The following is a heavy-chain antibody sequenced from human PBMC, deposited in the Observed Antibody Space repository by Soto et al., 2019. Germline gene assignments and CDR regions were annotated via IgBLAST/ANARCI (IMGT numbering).Heavy chain of an antibody. CDR1: GYSFTSYW. Sequence: GESLKISCKGSGYSFTSYWIGWVRQMPGKGLEWMGIIYPGDSDTRYSPSFQGQVTISADKSISTAYLQWSSLKASDTAMYYCASLKRGPYGDYRNAAFDIWGQGTMVTVSS. CDR2: IYPGDSDT. J-gene: IGHJ3*02. D-gene: IGHD4-17*01. CDR3: ASLKRGPYGDYRNAAFDI. V-gene: IGHV5-51*01.